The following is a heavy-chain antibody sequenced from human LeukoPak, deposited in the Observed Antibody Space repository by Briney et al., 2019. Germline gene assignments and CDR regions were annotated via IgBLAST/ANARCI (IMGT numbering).Heavy chain of an antibody. J-gene: IGHJ4*02. CDR1: GFTFGSHA. CDR2: IFGSGGSP. V-gene: IGHV3-23*01. D-gene: IGHD5-18*01. Sequence: GGSLRLSREASGFTFGSHAMYWVRQAPGKGLEWVAGIFGSGGSPHYADSVKSRFTISRDNSRNTVYLQINSLRADDTAVYYCGKTTVGYSSGQKPAWPVDYWGQGTLVTVSS. CDR3: GKTTVGYSSGQKPAWPVDY.